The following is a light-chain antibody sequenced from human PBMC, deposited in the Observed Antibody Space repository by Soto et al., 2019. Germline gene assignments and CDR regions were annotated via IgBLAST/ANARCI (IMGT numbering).Light chain of an antibody. Sequence: EIGLTQSPGTLSLSPGERATLSCRASQSVSSSYLAWYQQKPGQAPRLLIYGASSRATGIPDSFSGSGSGTAFTLTISSREPEDFAVYYWQQYRISPPITFGQGTLLEIK. V-gene: IGKV3-20*01. J-gene: IGKJ5*01. CDR1: QSVSSSY. CDR3: QQYRISPPIT. CDR2: GAS.